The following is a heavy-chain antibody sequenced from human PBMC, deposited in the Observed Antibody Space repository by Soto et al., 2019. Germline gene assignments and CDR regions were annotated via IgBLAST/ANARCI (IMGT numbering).Heavy chain of an antibody. CDR3: AANWNENWFDP. D-gene: IGHD1-1*01. CDR1: GGSISSGGYY. Sequence: PSETPSLTCTVSGGSISSGGYYWSWVRQHPGKGLEWIGYIYYSGSTYYNPSLKSRVTISVDTSKNQFSLKLSSVTAADTAVYYCAANWNENWFDPWGQGTLVTVSS. V-gene: IGHV4-31*03. CDR2: IYYSGST. J-gene: IGHJ5*02.